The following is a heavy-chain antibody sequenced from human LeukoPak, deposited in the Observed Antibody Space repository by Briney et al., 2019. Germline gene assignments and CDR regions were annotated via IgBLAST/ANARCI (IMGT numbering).Heavy chain of an antibody. V-gene: IGHV1-8*02. D-gene: IGHD6-19*01. CDR1: GYTFTSYG. J-gene: IGHJ6*02. Sequence: ASVKVSCKASGYTFTSYGISWVRQATGQGLEWMGWMNPNSGNTGYAQKFQGRVTMTRNTSISTAYMELSSLRSEDTAVYYCARQGRGGPAVAGTFTYGMDVWGQGTTVTVSS. CDR3: ARQGRGGPAVAGTFTYGMDV. CDR2: MNPNSGNT.